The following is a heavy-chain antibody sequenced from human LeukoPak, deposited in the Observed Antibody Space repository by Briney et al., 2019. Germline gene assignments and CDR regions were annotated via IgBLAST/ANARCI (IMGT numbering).Heavy chain of an antibody. CDR3: ARHYYDSSGLAYYFDY. J-gene: IGHJ4*02. Sequence: PSETLSLTCTVSGGSISSTSSYWGWIRQPPGKGLEWIGSVRYSGKTYYNPSLKSLVTMSLDTSKNQFSLRLTSVTAADTAVYSCARHYYDSSGLAYYFDYWGQGTLVTVSS. V-gene: IGHV4-39*01. D-gene: IGHD3-22*01. CDR1: GGSISSTSSY. CDR2: VRYSGKT.